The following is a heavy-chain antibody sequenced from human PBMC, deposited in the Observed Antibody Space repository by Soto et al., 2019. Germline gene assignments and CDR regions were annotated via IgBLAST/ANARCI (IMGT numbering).Heavy chain of an antibody. CDR1: GYTFTSYG. D-gene: IGHD6-6*01. Sequence: GASVKVSCKASGYTFTSYGISWVRQAPGQGLEWMGWISAYNGNTNYAQKLQGRVTMTTHTSTSTAYMELRSLRSDDTAVYYCARSRLYSSSSNYYYYGMDVWGQGTTVTVSS. CDR2: ISAYNGNT. CDR3: ARSRLYSSSSNYYYYGMDV. J-gene: IGHJ6*02. V-gene: IGHV1-18*04.